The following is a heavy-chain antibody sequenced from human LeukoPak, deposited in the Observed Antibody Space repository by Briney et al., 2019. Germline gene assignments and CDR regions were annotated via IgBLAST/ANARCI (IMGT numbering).Heavy chain of an antibody. Sequence: PGGSLRLSCAVSGVTFSNYAMSWVRQAPGKGLEWASTISGRGDETYYADSVKGRFTVSRDNSKSTLSVQMNSLRAEDTAVYYCAKGGHYSFFDYWGQGTLVTVSS. CDR1: GVTFSNYA. CDR2: ISGRGDET. D-gene: IGHD3-22*01. V-gene: IGHV3-23*01. J-gene: IGHJ4*02. CDR3: AKGGHYSFFDY.